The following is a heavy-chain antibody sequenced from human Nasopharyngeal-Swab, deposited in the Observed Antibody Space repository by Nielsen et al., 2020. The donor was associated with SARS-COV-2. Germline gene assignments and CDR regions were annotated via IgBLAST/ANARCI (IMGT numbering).Heavy chain of an antibody. J-gene: IGHJ3*02. CDR2: ISGSGGST. Sequence: GESLKISCAASGFTFSSYAMSWVRQAPGKGLEWVSAISGSGGSTYYADSVKGRFTIPRDNSKNTLYLQMNSLRAEDTAVYYCARELRLSMVRGVTLAFDIWGQGTMVTVSS. V-gene: IGHV3-23*01. D-gene: IGHD3-10*01. CDR3: ARELRLSMVRGVTLAFDI. CDR1: GFTFSSYA.